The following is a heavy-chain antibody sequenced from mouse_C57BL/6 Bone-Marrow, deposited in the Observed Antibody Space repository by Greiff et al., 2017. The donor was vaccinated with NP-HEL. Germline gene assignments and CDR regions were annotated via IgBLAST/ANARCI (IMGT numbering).Heavy chain of an antibody. Sequence: VKLMESGAELVKPGASVKLSCKASGYTFTEYTIHWVKQRSGQGLEWIGWFYPGSGSIKYNEKFKDKATLTADKSSSTVYMELSRLTSEDSAVYFCARHEKVHYYGSSGYFDVWGTGTTVTVSS. J-gene: IGHJ1*03. CDR1: GYTFTEYT. CDR2: FYPGSGSI. D-gene: IGHD1-1*01. CDR3: ARHEKVHYYGSSGYFDV. V-gene: IGHV1-62-2*01.